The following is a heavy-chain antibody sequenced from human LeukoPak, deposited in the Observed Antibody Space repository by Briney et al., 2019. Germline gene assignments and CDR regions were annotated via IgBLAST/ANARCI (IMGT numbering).Heavy chain of an antibody. CDR3: AKEIKLMPFDC. V-gene: IGHV3-30*02. Sequence: PGGSLRLSCAASGFSFSDSGIHWVRQAPGKGLEWVSFIQSDGSEIFYADSVKGRFTISRDNPKNTVFLQMNSLRAEDTAVYYCAKEIKLMPFDCWGQGALVAVTS. J-gene: IGHJ4*02. CDR2: IQSDGSEI. D-gene: IGHD2-2*01. CDR1: GFSFSDSG.